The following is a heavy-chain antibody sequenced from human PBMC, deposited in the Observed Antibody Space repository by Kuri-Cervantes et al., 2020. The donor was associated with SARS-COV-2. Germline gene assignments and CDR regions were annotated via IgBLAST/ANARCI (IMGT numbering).Heavy chain of an antibody. CDR3: ARKKRGEPLRYIDAFDI. CDR2: ISYDGSNK. D-gene: IGHD1-26*01. V-gene: IGHV3-30*11. CDR1: GGTFSSYA. Sequence: GGSLRLSCAASGGTFSSYAMHWVRQAPGKGLEWVAVISYDGSNKYYADSVKGRFTISRDNPKNTLYLQMNSLRAEDTAVYYCARKKRGEPLRYIDAFDIWGQGTMVTVSS. J-gene: IGHJ3*02.